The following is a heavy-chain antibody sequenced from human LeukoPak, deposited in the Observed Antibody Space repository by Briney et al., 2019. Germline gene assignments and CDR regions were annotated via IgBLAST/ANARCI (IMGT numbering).Heavy chain of an antibody. Sequence: SETLSLTCAVYGGSFSGYYWSWIRQPPGKGLEWIGEINHSGSTNYNPSLKSRVTISVDTSKNQFSLKLSSVTAADTAVYYCARGPPYYYDSSGPWGQGTLVTVSS. V-gene: IGHV4-34*01. CDR2: INHSGST. CDR3: ARGPPYYYDSSGP. J-gene: IGHJ5*02. CDR1: GGSFSGYY. D-gene: IGHD3-22*01.